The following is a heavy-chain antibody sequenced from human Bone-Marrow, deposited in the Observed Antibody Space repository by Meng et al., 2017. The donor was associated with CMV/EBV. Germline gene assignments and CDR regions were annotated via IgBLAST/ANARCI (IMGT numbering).Heavy chain of an antibody. Sequence: GESLKISCAASGFTFSSYSMNWVRQAPGKGLEWVSYISSSSSTIYYADSVKGRFTISRDNAKNSLYLQMNSLRAEDTAVYYCARENLRPLDVWGQGTTVTVSS. CDR3: ARENLRPLDV. D-gene: IGHD3-3*01. CDR1: GFTFSSYS. J-gene: IGHJ6*02. CDR2: ISSSSSTI. V-gene: IGHV3-48*04.